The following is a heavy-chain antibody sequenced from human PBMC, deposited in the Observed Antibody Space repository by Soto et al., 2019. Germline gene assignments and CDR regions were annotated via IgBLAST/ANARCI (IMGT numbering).Heavy chain of an antibody. Sequence: GGSLRLSCAASGFTFSSYGMHWVRQAPGKGLEWVAVIPYDGSNKYYADSVKGRFTISRDNSKNTLYLQMNSLRAEDTAVYYCAKEYSGSYPDYGMDVWGQGTTVTVSS. J-gene: IGHJ6*02. D-gene: IGHD1-26*01. CDR2: IPYDGSNK. V-gene: IGHV3-30*18. CDR3: AKEYSGSYPDYGMDV. CDR1: GFTFSSYG.